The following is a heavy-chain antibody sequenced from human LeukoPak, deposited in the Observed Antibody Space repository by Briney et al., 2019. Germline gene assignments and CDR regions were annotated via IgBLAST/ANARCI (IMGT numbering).Heavy chain of an antibody. D-gene: IGHD3-3*01. CDR3: AREGGFYRPLDY. V-gene: IGHV4-59*01. J-gene: IGHJ4*02. CDR1: GGSIRSYY. CDR2: ISYSGST. Sequence: SETLSLTCTVSGGSIRSYYWSWIRQPPGKGLECIGYISYSGSTNYNPSLKSRVTISVDTSKNQFSLNLGSVTAADTAVYYCAREGGFYRPLDYSGQGTLVTVSS.